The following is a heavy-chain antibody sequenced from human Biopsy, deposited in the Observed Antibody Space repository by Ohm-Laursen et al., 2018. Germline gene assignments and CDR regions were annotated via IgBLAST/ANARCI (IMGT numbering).Heavy chain of an antibody. V-gene: IGHV3-11*01. J-gene: IGHJ4*02. D-gene: IGHD3-3*01. CDR1: GFTFSDYY. CDR3: ARFPDFWSGYYVDS. CDR2: LSSRGSNI. Sequence: GSLRLSCAASGFTFSDYYMSWIRQAPGKGLEWISYLSSRGSNIYYADSVKGRFTVSRDNANNPLFLQMNSLRAEDTAVYYCARFPDFWSGYYVDSWGQGTLVTVSS.